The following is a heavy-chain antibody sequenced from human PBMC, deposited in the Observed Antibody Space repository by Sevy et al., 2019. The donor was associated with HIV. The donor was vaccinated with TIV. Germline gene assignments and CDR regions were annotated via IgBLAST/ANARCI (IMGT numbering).Heavy chain of an antibody. CDR2: INHSGST. D-gene: IGHD3-22*01. J-gene: IGHJ6*02. CDR3: ARGYYYDSSGYPPFDYYYGMDV. CDR1: GGSFSGYY. Sequence: SETLSLTCAVYGGSFSGYYWSWIRQPPGKGLEWIEEINHSGSTNYNPSLKSRVTISVDTSKNQFSLKLSSVTAADTAVYYCARGYYYDSSGYPPFDYYYGMDVWGQGTTVTVSS. V-gene: IGHV4-34*01.